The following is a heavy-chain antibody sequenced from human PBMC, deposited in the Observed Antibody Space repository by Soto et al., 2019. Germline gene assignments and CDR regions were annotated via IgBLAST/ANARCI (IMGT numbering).Heavy chain of an antibody. J-gene: IGHJ6*02. CDR3: ARVREGYCSSTSCYHAYYYYGVDV. Sequence: ASVKVSCKASGYTFTSYGISWVRQAPGQGLEWMGWISAYNGNTNYAQKLQGRVTMTTDTSTSTAYMELRSLRSDDTAVYYCARVREGYCSSTSCYHAYYYYGVDVWGQGTTVTVSS. V-gene: IGHV1-18*01. D-gene: IGHD2-2*01. CDR1: GYTFTSYG. CDR2: ISAYNGNT.